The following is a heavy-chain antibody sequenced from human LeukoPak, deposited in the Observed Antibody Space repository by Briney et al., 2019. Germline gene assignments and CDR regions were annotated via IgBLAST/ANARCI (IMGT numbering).Heavy chain of an antibody. Sequence: GGSLRLSCAVSGFTFSGFWMSWSRQAPGKGVECVASINSDGSEGYYADVVKGRFTISRDNAKNSLYLQINSLRAEDTALYYWARSSYSSSSSAWGQGTMVTVSS. J-gene: IGHJ3*01. V-gene: IGHV3-7*03. D-gene: IGHD6-6*01. CDR1: GFTFSGFW. CDR3: ARSSYSSSSSA. CDR2: INSDGSEG.